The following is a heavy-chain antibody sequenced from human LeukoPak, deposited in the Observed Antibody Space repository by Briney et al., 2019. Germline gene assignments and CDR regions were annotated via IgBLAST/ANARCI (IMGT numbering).Heavy chain of an antibody. Sequence: PSETLSLTCTVSGGSISSGSYYWSWIRQPAGKGLEWIGRIYTSGSTNYNPSLKSRVTISVDTSKNQFSLKLSSVTAADTAVYYCARDSYRYYYGSGSYLVENWFDPWGQGTLVTVSS. J-gene: IGHJ5*02. CDR1: GGSISSGSYY. D-gene: IGHD3-10*01. V-gene: IGHV4-61*02. CDR2: IYTSGST. CDR3: ARDSYRYYYGSGSYLVENWFDP.